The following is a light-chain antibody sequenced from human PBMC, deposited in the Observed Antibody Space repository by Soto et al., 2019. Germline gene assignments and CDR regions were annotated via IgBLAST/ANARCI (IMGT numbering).Light chain of an antibody. V-gene: IGKV1-33*01. CDR2: DAS. CDR1: QNINNY. CDR3: QQYENLPT. Sequence: DIQITQCRSSLCACVLDIVSITCQASQNINNYLNWYQQKPGRAPKLLIYDASNLGAGVPSRFRGSGSGTDFTFTISRLQTEDIATYYCQQYENLPTFGQGTRLEIK. J-gene: IGKJ5*01.